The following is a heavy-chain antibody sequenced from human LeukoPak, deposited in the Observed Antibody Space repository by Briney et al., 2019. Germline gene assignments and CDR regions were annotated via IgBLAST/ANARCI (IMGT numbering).Heavy chain of an antibody. V-gene: IGHV4-61*02. CDR2: IYTSGST. Sequence: SSETLSLTCTVSGGSISSGSYYWSWIRQPAGKGLGWIGRIYTSGSTNYNPSLKSRVTISVDTSKNQFSLKLSSVTAADTAVYYCARNTVTKNLYYYYYMDVWGKGTTVTVSS. CDR3: ARNTVTKNLYYYYYMDV. D-gene: IGHD4-17*01. J-gene: IGHJ6*03. CDR1: GGSISSGSYY.